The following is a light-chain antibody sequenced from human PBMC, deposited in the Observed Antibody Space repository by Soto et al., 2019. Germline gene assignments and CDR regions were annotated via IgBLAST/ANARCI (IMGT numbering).Light chain of an antibody. CDR3: QQSYNSPPT. V-gene: IGKV1-39*01. J-gene: IGKJ2*01. CDR2: SAS. CDR1: QNISTY. Sequence: DIQMTQSPSSLSASVGDRVTIPCRASQNISTYLNWYQQKPGKAPQLLIYSASSLQSGVPSRFGGSGSGTDFTLTIRSLQPEDYATYYCQQSYNSPPTFGQGTKLEIK.